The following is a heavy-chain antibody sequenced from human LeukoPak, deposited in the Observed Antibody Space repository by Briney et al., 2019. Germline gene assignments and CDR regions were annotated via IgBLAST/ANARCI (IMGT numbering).Heavy chain of an antibody. CDR1: GFTFSSYG. D-gene: IGHD3-16*01. CDR2: ISGSGHRT. J-gene: IGHJ4*02. V-gene: IGHV3-23*01. Sequence: GGSLRLSCAASGFTFSSYGVSWVRQAPGKGLEWVSGISGSGHRTYYADSVKGRFTISRDNSKSTLCLQMNSLRAEDTAVYYCAKDWGEYFDYVWGSFTSFDSWGQGTLVTVSS. CDR3: AKDWGEYFDYVWGSFTSFDS.